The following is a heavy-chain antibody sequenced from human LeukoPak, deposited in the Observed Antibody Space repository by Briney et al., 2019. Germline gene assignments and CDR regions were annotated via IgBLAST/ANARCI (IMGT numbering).Heavy chain of an antibody. Sequence: PGGSLRLSCAASGFTVSSNYMSWVRQAPGKGLEWVSVIYSGGSTYYADSVKGRFTISRDNSKNTLYLQMNSLRAEDTAVYYCARGPRCGGDCYAKREYFQHWGQGTLVTVSS. CDR2: IYSGGST. CDR3: ARGPRCGGDCYAKREYFQH. CDR1: GFTVSSNY. D-gene: IGHD2-21*02. J-gene: IGHJ1*01. V-gene: IGHV3-53*01.